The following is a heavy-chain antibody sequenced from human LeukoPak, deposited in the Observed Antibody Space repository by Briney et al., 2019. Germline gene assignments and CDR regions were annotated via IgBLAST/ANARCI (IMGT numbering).Heavy chain of an antibody. Sequence: PGGSLRLSCAASGFTFSSYSMNWVRQAPGKGLEWVSSISSSSSYIYYADSVKGRFTISRDNARNSLYLQMKSLRAEDTAVYYCVRQIIVPGTSQLRTFDAWGQGTQVSVSS. CDR3: VRQIIVPGTSQLRTFDA. CDR1: GFTFSSYS. CDR2: ISSSSSYI. D-gene: IGHD2/OR15-2a*01. V-gene: IGHV3-21*01. J-gene: IGHJ4*02.